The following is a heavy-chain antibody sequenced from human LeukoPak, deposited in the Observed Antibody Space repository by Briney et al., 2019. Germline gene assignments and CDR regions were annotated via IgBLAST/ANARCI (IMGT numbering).Heavy chain of an antibody. CDR3: ARDSYYYDNRGSHYYGIDV. J-gene: IGHJ6*02. CDR2: IKSDGSRT. V-gene: IGHV3-74*01. Sequence: GGSLRLSCGASGCTFSSYWMHWVRQAPGKGLVWVSRIKSDGSRTDYADSVKGRFIISRDNAKNTLYLQMSSLRVEDTAVYYCARDSYYYDNRGSHYYGIDVWGHGTTVTVSS. CDR1: GCTFSSYW. D-gene: IGHD3-22*01.